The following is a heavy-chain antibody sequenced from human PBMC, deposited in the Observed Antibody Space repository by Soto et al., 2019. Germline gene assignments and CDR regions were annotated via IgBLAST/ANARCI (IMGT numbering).Heavy chain of an antibody. Sequence: ASVKVSCKASGSTFSSYAISWVRQAPGQGLEWMGGIIPIFGTANYAQKFQGRVTITADESTSTAYMELSSLRSEDTAVYYCARGFVDFYYYYGMDVWGQGATVTVSS. V-gene: IGHV1-69*13. D-gene: IGHD2-21*01. CDR1: GSTFSSYA. CDR3: ARGFVDFYYYYGMDV. J-gene: IGHJ6*02. CDR2: IIPIFGTA.